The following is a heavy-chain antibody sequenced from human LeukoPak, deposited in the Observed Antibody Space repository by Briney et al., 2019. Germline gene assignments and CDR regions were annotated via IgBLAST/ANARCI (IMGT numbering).Heavy chain of an antibody. CDR1: GGSFSGYY. CDR3: ARGKVPTAMDA. V-gene: IGHV4-34*01. D-gene: IGHD5-18*01. Sequence: PSETLSLTCAVYGGSFSGYYWSWIRQPPGKGLEWIGEINHSGSTNYNPSLKSRVTISVDTSKNQFSLKLSSVTAADTAVYYCARGKVPTAMDAWGQGTLVTVSS. CDR2: INHSGST. J-gene: IGHJ5*02.